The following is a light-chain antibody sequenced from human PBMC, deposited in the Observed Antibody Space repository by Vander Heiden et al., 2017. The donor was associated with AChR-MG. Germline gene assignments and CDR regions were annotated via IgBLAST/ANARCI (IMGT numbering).Light chain of an antibody. V-gene: IGKV4-1*01. CDR3: QQYYSTPYT. J-gene: IGKJ2*01. Sequence: IVMTQSSASLAVSLCETATSNCKSSQSVLYSSNNKTYLAWYQQKPGQPPKLLIYWASTRESGVPDRFSGSGSGTDFTLTISSLQAEDVAVYYCQQYYSTPYTFGQGTKLEIK. CDR1: QSVLYSSNNKTY. CDR2: WAS.